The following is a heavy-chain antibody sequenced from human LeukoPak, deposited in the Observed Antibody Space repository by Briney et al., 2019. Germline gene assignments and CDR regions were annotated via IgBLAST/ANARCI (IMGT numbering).Heavy chain of an antibody. CDR2: ISSSGSTI. CDR1: GFTFSSYE. J-gene: IGHJ6*04. CDR3: AELGITMIGGV. D-gene: IGHD3-10*02. Sequence: GGSLRLSCAASGFTFSSYEMNWVRQAPGKRLEWVSYISSSGSTIYYADSVKGRFTISRDNAKNSLYLQMNSLRAEDTAVYYCAELGITMIGGVWGKGTTVTVSS. V-gene: IGHV3-48*03.